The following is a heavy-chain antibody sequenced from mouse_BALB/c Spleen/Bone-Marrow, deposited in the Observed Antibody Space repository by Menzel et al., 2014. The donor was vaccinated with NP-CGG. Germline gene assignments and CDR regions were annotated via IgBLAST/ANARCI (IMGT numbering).Heavy chain of an antibody. CDR1: GYTFTSYY. CDR3: TRREYYRYDRAMDY. D-gene: IGHD2-14*01. J-gene: IGHJ4*01. V-gene: IGHV1S81*02. Sequence: QVQLQQPGAELVKPGASVKSSCKASGYTFTSYYMYWVKQRPGQGLEWIGEINPSNGGTNFNEKFKSKATLTVDKSSSTAYMQLSSLTSEDSAVYYCTRREYYRYDRAMDYWGQGTSVTVSS. CDR2: INPSNGGT.